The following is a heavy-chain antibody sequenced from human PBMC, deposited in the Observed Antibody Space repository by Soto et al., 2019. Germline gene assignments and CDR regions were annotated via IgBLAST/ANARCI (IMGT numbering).Heavy chain of an antibody. D-gene: IGHD5-12*01. V-gene: IGHV1-69*02. CDR1: GGTFSSYT. CDR3: ARAQGDGYNLNYFDY. Sequence: QVQLVQSGAEVKKPGSSVKVSCKASGGTFSSYTISWERQAPGQGLDWMGRIIPRLGIANYAQTFQGRVTLTADKSTSTAYMALSSLSPDDTAVYYCARAQGDGYNLNYFDYWGQGTLVTVSS. J-gene: IGHJ4*02. CDR2: IIPRLGIA.